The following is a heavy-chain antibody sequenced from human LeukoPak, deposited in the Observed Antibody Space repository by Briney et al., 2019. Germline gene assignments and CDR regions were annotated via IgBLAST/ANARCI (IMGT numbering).Heavy chain of an antibody. J-gene: IGHJ4*02. CDR2: IRYDGSNK. CDR3: AKETGGSSGYERASYYFDY. CDR1: GFTFSSYG. Sequence: GGSLRLSCAASGFTFSSYGMHWVRQAPGKGLEWVAFIRYDGSNKYYADSVKGRFTISRDNSKNTLYLQMNSLRAEDTAVYYCAKETGGSSGYERASYYFDYWGQGTLVTVSS. V-gene: IGHV3-30*02. D-gene: IGHD3-22*01.